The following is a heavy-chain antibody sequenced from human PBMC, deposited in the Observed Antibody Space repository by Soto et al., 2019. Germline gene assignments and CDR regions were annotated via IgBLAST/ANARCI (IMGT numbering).Heavy chain of an antibody. Sequence: QITLKESTPTLVKPTQTLTLTCTFSGFSLSTSGVGVGWIRQPPGKALEWLALIYWDDDRRYSPSLKSSLTNTKDPSKNQVVLTMTSIDPVDTATYYCAQSPWTGTKACFDYWGQGTLVTVSS. D-gene: IGHD1-1*01. V-gene: IGHV2-5*02. CDR3: AQSPWTGTKACFDY. CDR2: IYWDDDR. J-gene: IGHJ4*02. CDR1: GFSLSTSGVG.